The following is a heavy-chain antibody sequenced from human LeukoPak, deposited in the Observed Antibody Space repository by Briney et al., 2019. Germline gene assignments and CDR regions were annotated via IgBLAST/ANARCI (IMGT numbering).Heavy chain of an antibody. V-gene: IGHV4-34*01. CDR1: GGSFSGYY. Sequence: SETLSLTCAVYGGSFSGYYWSWIRQPPGKGLEWIGEINHSGSTNYNPSLKSRVTISVDTSKNQFSLKLSSVTAADTAVYYCARPLDHYYDSSGYAFDIWGQGTMVTVSS. D-gene: IGHD3-22*01. CDR3: ARPLDHYYDSSGYAFDI. CDR2: INHSGST. J-gene: IGHJ3*02.